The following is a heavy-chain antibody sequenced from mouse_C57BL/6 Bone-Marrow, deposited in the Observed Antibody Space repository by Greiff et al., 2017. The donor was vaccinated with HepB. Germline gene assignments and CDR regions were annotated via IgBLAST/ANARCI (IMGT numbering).Heavy chain of an antibody. J-gene: IGHJ2*01. Sequence: QVQLQQPGAELVRPGSSVKLSCKASGYTFTSYWMDWVKQRPGQGLEWIGNIYPSDSDTHYNQKFKDKATLTVDKSSSTAYMQLSSLTSEDSAVYYCATIYYGYDVNFDYWGQGTTLTVSS. D-gene: IGHD2-2*01. CDR1: GYTFTSYW. CDR2: IYPSDSDT. CDR3: ATIYYGYDVNFDY. V-gene: IGHV1-61*01.